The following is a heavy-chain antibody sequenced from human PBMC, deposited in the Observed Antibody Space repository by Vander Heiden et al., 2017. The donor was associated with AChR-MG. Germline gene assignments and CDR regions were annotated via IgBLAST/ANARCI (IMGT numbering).Heavy chain of an antibody. CDR2: INPTSGGT. CDR1: GSTFTGSY. Sequence: QVQLVQSGAAVKKPGPPVTVSCKASGSTFTGSYMHWVRQAPGQGLEWMGWINPTSGGTNYAQKVQGRVTMTRDTSISTAYMELSRLSSEDTAVYYCARDCTNSSSWYSYWFDPWGQGTLVTVSS. J-gene: IGHJ5*02. CDR3: ARDCTNSSSWYSYWFDP. D-gene: IGHD6-13*01. V-gene: IGHV1-2*02.